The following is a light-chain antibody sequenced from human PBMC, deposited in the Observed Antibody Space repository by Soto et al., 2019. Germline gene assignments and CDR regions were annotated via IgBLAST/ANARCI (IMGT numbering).Light chain of an antibody. Sequence: EIVLTQSPGTLSLSPGERATLSCRASQTISSSYLAWYQQKPGQAPRLLIYAASTRATDIPDRFSGSGSGTDFTLTISRLEPEDFAVYYCQQYNNWPPITFGQGTRLEIK. CDR3: QQYNNWPPIT. CDR1: QTISSSY. CDR2: AAS. V-gene: IGKV3-20*01. J-gene: IGKJ5*01.